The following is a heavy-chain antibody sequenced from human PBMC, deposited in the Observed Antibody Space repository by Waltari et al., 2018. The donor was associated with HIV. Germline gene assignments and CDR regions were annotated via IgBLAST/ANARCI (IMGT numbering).Heavy chain of an antibody. J-gene: IGHJ4*02. V-gene: IGHV4-34*01. CDR1: GGSFSGYY. CDR2: INHSGST. D-gene: IGHD2-21*01. CDR3: ARGPNRRSCGGDCYTIDY. Sequence: QVQLQQWGAGLLKPSETLSLTCAVYGGSFSGYYWSWIRQPPGKGLEWIGEINHSGSTNYNPSLKSRVTISVDTSKNQFSLKLSSVTAADTAVYYCARGPNRRSCGGDCYTIDYWGQGTLVTVSS.